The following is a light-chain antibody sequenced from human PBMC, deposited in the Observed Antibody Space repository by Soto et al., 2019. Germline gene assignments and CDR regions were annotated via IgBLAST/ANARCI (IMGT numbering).Light chain of an antibody. J-gene: IGLJ1*01. CDR3: SSYTSSSTFSYV. Sequence: QSVLTQPASVSGSPGQSITISCTGTSSDVGGYNYVSWYQQHPGKAPKLMIYEVSNRPSGVSNRFSGSKSGNTASLTISGLQAEDEADYYCSSYTSSSTFSYVFGTGTQLTVL. CDR1: SSDVGGYNY. V-gene: IGLV2-14*01. CDR2: EVS.